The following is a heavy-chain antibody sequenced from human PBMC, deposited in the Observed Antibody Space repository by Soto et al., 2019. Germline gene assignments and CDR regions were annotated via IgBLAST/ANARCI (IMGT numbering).Heavy chain of an antibody. D-gene: IGHD1-26*01. CDR2: ISGSGGST. Sequence: EVQLLESGGGLVQPGGSLRLSCAASGFTFSSYAMRWVRQAPVKGLEWVSAISGSGGSTYYADSVKGRFTISRDNSKNTPYLQMNSLRAEDTAVYYCARRGSGSDYDYWGQGPLVTVSS. V-gene: IGHV3-23*01. J-gene: IGHJ4*02. CDR3: ARRGSGSDYDY. CDR1: GFTFSSYA.